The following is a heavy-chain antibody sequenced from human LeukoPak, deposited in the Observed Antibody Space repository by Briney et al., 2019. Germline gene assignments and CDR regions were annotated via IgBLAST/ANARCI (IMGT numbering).Heavy chain of an antibody. V-gene: IGHV4-30-4*01. CDR3: ARVAELWFGELSRSSYFDY. D-gene: IGHD3-10*01. CDR1: GGTISSGDYY. Sequence: SSETLSLTCTVSGGTISSGDYYGRWISKPPGNVLEWNGYIYCSGTTYYNPSLMSRVIISEVPSRNESSVELSCVTATATAVHYRARVAELWFGELSRSSYFDYWGQGTLVTVSS. J-gene: IGHJ4*02. CDR2: IYCSGTT.